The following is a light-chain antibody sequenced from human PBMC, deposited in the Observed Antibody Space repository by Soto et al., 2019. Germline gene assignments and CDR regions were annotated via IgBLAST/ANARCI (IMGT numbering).Light chain of an antibody. CDR1: QGINRW. J-gene: IGKJ4*01. CDR3: QQANSFAIT. CDR2: SAS. V-gene: IGKV1-12*01. Sequence: IQLTQSPSSVAAFVGGSVPITCRASQGINRWLAWYQQKAGKAPKLLIYSASSLHSGVPSRFSGSGSGTDFTLTISSLQPEDFATYYCQQANSFAITFGGGTKVDIK.